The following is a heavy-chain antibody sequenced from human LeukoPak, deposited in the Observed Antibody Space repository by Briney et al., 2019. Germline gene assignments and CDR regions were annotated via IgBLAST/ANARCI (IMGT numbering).Heavy chain of an antibody. CDR3: ARGRLPAADPRYLDL. Sequence: GGSLRLSCAASGFTFSSCWIHWVRQAPGQGLVWVSLISSDGSSTTYADSVKGRFTISRDNAKNTLYLQMNSLRAEDTAVYYCARGRLPAADPRYLDLWGRGTLVTVSS. V-gene: IGHV3-74*01. CDR2: ISSDGSST. CDR1: GFTFSSCW. D-gene: IGHD6-13*01. J-gene: IGHJ2*01.